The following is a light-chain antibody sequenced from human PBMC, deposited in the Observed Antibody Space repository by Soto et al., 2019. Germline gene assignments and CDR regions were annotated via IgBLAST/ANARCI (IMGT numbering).Light chain of an antibody. CDR1: SSNIGAGYD. Sequence: QSVLTQPPSVSGAPGQRVTISCTGSSSNIGAGYDVHWYQPLPGTAPKLLIYGNNNRPSGVPDRFSVSKSGTSASLAITGLQAEDEADYDCQSYDSSLSGYVFGTGTKLTVL. CDR2: GNN. CDR3: QSYDSSLSGYV. V-gene: IGLV1-40*01. J-gene: IGLJ1*01.